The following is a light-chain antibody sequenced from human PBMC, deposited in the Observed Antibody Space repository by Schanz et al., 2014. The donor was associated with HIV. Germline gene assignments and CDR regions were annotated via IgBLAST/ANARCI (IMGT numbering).Light chain of an antibody. CDR1: SSNIGSGYD. V-gene: IGLV1-40*01. J-gene: IGLJ3*02. CDR2: DNR. Sequence: QSVLTQPPSVSGAPGQRVTISCSGSSSNIGSGYDVHWYQQLPGTAPKLLIYDNRNRPSGVPDRFSGSKSDSSASLTITGLQPEDEADYYCQSFDGSLGGVLFGGGTKLTVL. CDR3: QSFDGSLGGVL.